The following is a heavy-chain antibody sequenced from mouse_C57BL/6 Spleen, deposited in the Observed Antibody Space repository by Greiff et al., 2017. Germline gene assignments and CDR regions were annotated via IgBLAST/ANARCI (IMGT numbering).Heavy chain of an antibody. CDR3: ARGNYSPYYAMDY. Sequence: EVQVVESGPGLVKPSQSLSLTCSVSGYSITSGYYWNWIRQFPGNKLEWMGYISYDGSNNYNPSLKNRISITRDTSKNQFFLKLNSVTTEDTATYYCARGNYSPYYAMDYWGQGTSVTVSS. CDR1: GYSITSGYY. D-gene: IGHD2-12*01. V-gene: IGHV3-6*01. CDR2: ISYDGSN. J-gene: IGHJ4*01.